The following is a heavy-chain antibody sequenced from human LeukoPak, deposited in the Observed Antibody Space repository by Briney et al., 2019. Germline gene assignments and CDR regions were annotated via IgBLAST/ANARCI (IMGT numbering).Heavy chain of an antibody. Sequence: ASVKVSCKVSGHTLTELSMHWVRQAPGKGLEWMGGFDPEDGETIYAQKFQGRVTMTEDTSTDTAYMELSSLRSEDTAVYYCATDVATTLTGWCFDYWGQGTLVTVSS. J-gene: IGHJ4*02. CDR3: ATDVATTLTGWCFDY. V-gene: IGHV1-24*01. D-gene: IGHD1-26*01. CDR2: FDPEDGET. CDR1: GHTLTELS.